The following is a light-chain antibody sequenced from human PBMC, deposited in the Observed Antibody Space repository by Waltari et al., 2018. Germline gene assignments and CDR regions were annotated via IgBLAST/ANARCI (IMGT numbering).Light chain of an antibody. CDR2: GVY. CDR1: QNVSDN. J-gene: IGKJ2*01. Sequence: EIVMTQSPVALSVSTGERATLPCRASQNVSDNLAWYQQGPGQAPALPIYGVYTRAPGVPDRFSGGGSATHFTLTINSLQSSDSAVYYCQQYMNWPPGYTFGQGTKVEIK. CDR3: QQYMNWPPGYT. V-gene: IGKV3-15*01.